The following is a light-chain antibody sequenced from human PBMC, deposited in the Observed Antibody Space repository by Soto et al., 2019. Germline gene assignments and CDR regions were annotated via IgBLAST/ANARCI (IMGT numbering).Light chain of an antibody. CDR1: QSVSSSY. V-gene: IGKV3-20*01. Sequence: EIVLTQSPGTLSLSPGERGTLSCRASQSVSSSYLAWYQQKPGQGPRLLIYGASRRATGIADRFSGSGSGTDFTLTISRLEPEDFAVYYCQQYGTSFGGGTKVEIK. CDR2: GAS. CDR3: QQYGTS. J-gene: IGKJ4*01.